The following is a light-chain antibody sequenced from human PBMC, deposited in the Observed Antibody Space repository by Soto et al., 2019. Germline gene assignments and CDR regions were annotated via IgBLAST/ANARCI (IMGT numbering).Light chain of an antibody. CDR3: QQYGSSLYT. CDR2: GAS. V-gene: IGKV3-20*01. Sequence: EIVLTQSPGTLSLSPGERATLSCRASQSVSSSYLAWYQQKPGQAPRLLIYGASSRATGIPDGFSGSGSETDFTLTISRLEPEDFAVYYCQQYGSSLYTFGQGTKLEIK. J-gene: IGKJ2*01. CDR1: QSVSSSY.